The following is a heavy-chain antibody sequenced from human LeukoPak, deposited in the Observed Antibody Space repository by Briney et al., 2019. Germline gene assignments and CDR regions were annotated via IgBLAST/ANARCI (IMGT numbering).Heavy chain of an antibody. V-gene: IGHV3-7*01. CDR1: GFTFSSYW. CDR3: ARGDYDILTGPDAEYFQH. D-gene: IGHD3-9*01. Sequence: AGGSLRLSCAASGFTFSSYWMSWVRQAPGKGLEWVANIKQDGSEKYYVDSVKGRFTISRDNAKNSLYLQMNSLRAEDTAVYYCARGDYDILTGPDAEYFQHWGQGTLVTVSS. J-gene: IGHJ1*01. CDR2: IKQDGSEK.